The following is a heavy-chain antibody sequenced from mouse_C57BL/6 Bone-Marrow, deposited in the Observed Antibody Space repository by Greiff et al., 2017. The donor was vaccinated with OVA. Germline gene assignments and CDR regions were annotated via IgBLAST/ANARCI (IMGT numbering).Heavy chain of an antibody. D-gene: IGHD1-1*01. CDR2: INPGSGGT. CDR1: GYAFTNYL. CDR3: ARVTTVVVPSYFDY. Sequence: QVQLQQSGAELVRPGTSVKVSCKASGYAFTNYLIEWVKQRPGQGLEWIGVINPGSGGTNYNEKFKGKATLTADKSSSTAYMQLSSLTSEDSAVYFCARVTTVVVPSYFDYWGQGTTLTVSS. V-gene: IGHV1-54*01. J-gene: IGHJ2*01.